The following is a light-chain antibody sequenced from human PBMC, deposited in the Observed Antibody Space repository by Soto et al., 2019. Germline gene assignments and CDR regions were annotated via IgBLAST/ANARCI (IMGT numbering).Light chain of an antibody. Sequence: IVLNTCPGNLDFTTGERSTLSCMASQSVSSNLAWYQQKPGQAPRLLIYGASTRATGIPARFSGSGSGTEFTLTISSLQSEDFAVYYCQQYNNWPPLTSGAGIKVDI. J-gene: IGKJ3*01. V-gene: IGKV3-15*01. CDR1: QSVSSN. CDR2: GAS. CDR3: QQYNNWPPLT.